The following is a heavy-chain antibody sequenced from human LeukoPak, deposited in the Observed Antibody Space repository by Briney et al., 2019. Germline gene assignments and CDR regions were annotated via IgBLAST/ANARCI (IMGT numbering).Heavy chain of an antibody. CDR1: GGSISSYY. CDR3: ARVVYGGNFDY. V-gene: IGHV4-59*01. D-gene: IGHD4-23*01. J-gene: IGHJ4*02. CDR2: IYYSGST. Sequence: SETLSLTCTVSGGSISSYYWSWIRQPPGKGLEWIGYIYYSGSTNYNPSLESRVTISVDTSKNQFSLKLSSVTAADTAVYYCARVVYGGNFDYWGQGTLVTVSS.